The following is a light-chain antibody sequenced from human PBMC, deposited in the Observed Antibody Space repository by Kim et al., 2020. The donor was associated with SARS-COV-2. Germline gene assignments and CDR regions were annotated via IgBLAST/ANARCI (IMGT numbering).Light chain of an antibody. CDR2: DAS. CDR3: QQRTNRLPYT. CDR1: QSIGYF. Sequence: EIVLTQSPATLSLSPGERATLSCRASQSIGYFLAWFQQKPGQAPRLLIYDASNRVTGIPARFSGSGSGTDFTLTISSLEPEDFALYYCQQRTNRLPYTFGQGTKLDI. J-gene: IGKJ2*01. V-gene: IGKV3-11*01.